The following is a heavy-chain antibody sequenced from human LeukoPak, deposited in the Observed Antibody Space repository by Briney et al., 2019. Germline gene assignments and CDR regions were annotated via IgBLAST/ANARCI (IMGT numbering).Heavy chain of an antibody. CDR2: ILNDGSQE. CDR1: GFTFSSYG. J-gene: IGHJ3*02. D-gene: IGHD3-16*01. Sequence: GGSLRLSCAASGFTFSSYGLHWVRQAPGKGLEGVAVILNDGSQEKYADSVKGRFTISRDNSKNTLFLQMNSLRAEDTAVYYCARDDALGDNALDIWGQGTMVTVSS. CDR3: ARDDALGDNALDI. V-gene: IGHV3-33*01.